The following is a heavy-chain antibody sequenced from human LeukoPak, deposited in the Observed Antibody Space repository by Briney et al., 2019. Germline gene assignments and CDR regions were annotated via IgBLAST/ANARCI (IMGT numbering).Heavy chain of an antibody. D-gene: IGHD2-15*01. CDR3: ARAPPGYCSGGSCYSILGY. Sequence: ASVKVSCKASGYTFTSYAMNWERQPPGQGLEWMGWISAYNGNTNYAQKLQGRVTMTTDTSTSTAYMELRSLRSDDTAVYYCARAPPGYCSGGSCYSILGYWGQGTLVTVSS. J-gene: IGHJ4*02. CDR1: GYTFTSYA. V-gene: IGHV1-18*01. CDR2: ISAYNGNT.